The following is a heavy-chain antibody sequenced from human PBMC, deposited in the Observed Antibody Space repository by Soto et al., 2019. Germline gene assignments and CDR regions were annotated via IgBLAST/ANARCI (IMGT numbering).Heavy chain of an antibody. V-gene: IGHV3-74*01. Sequence: EVQLVESGGGLVQPGGSLRLSCAVSGFTFSNHWMHWVRQAPGKGLVWVSRIKTDGTTTGYADSVKGRFTISRDNDKKPLDLQMNSLRAEDTAVYYCTRDRTTVTLFDFWGQGTLVTVSS. CDR3: TRDRTTVTLFDF. CDR1: GFTFSNHW. D-gene: IGHD4-17*01. CDR2: IKTDGTTT. J-gene: IGHJ4*02.